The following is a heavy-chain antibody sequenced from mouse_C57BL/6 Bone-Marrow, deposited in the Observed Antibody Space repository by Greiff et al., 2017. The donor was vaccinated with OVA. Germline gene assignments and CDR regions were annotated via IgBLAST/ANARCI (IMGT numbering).Heavy chain of an antibody. CDR3: ARLYYGNHYYAMDY. Sequence: VQLQQSGAELVRPGTSVKMSCKASGYTFTNYWIGWAKQRPGHGLEWIGDIYPGGGYTNYNEKFKGKATLTADKSSSTAYMQFSSLTSEDSAIYYCARLYYGNHYYAMDYWGQGTSVTVSS. CDR2: IYPGGGYT. V-gene: IGHV1-63*01. CDR1: GYTFTNYW. D-gene: IGHD2-1*01. J-gene: IGHJ4*01.